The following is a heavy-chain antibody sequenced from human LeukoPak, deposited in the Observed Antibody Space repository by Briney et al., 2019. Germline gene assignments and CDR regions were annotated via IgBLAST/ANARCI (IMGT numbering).Heavy chain of an antibody. J-gene: IGHJ4*02. CDR2: ISGSGGST. CDR1: GFTFSSYG. Sequence: GGSLRLSCAASGFTFSSYGMSWVRQAPGKGLEWVSAISGSGGSTYYADSVKGRFTISRDNSKNTLYLQMNSLRAEDTAVYYCARDRAGVPSYWGQGTLVTVSS. CDR3: ARDRAGVPSY. V-gene: IGHV3-23*01. D-gene: IGHD1-1*01.